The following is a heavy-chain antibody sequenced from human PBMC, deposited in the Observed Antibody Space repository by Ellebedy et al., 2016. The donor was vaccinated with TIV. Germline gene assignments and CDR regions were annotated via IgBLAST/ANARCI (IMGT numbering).Heavy chain of an antibody. CDR3: ARDGSGSFFD. D-gene: IGHD3-10*01. CDR2: ISSSSSYI. J-gene: IGHJ1*01. CDR1: GFTFSSYS. Sequence: GGSLRLSXAASGFTFSSYSMNWVRQAPGKGLEWVSSISSSSSYIYYADSVKGRFTISRDNSKNTLYLQMNSLRAEDTAVYYCARDGSGSFFDWGQGTLVTVSS. V-gene: IGHV3-21*01.